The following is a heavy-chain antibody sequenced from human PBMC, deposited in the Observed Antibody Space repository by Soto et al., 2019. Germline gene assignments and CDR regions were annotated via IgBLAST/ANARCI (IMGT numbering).Heavy chain of an antibody. CDR2: INHSGST. CDR3: ARSYYDILNGYSYFDY. D-gene: IGHD3-9*01. V-gene: IGHV4-34*01. Sequence: SEALSVTCAVYGGSFSVYYWSWIRQPPGKGLEWIGEINHSGSTNYNPSFKSRVTFSVDTSKNQCSQKLTSVTAADTAVYYCARSYYDILNGYSYFDYWGQGTLVTVSS. CDR1: GGSFSVYY. J-gene: IGHJ4*02.